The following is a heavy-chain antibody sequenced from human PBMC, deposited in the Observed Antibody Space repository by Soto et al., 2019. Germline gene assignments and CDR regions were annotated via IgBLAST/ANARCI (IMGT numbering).Heavy chain of an antibody. Sequence: SETLSLTCTVSGGSISSGDYYWSWIRQPPGKGLEWIGYIYYSGSTYYNPSLKSRVTISVDTSKNQFSLKLSSVTAADTAVYYCARETLGIAIDYWGQGTLVTVSS. J-gene: IGHJ4*02. CDR1: GGSISSGDYY. CDR2: IYYSGST. V-gene: IGHV4-30-4*01. CDR3: ARETLGIAIDY. D-gene: IGHD6-13*01.